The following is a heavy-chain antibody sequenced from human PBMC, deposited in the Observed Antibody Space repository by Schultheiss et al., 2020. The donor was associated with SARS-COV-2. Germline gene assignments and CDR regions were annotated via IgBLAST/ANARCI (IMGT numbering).Heavy chain of an antibody. Sequence: GGSLRLSCAASGFTFDDYAMHWVRQAPGKGLEWVSGISWNSGSIGYADSVKGRFTISRDNAKNSLYLQMNSLRAEDTALYYCARDLESAYQLLYRDYYYYGMDVWGQGTTVTVSS. CDR2: ISWNSGSI. D-gene: IGHD2-2*02. CDR3: ARDLESAYQLLYRDYYYYGMDV. CDR1: GFTFDDYA. J-gene: IGHJ6*02. V-gene: IGHV3-9*01.